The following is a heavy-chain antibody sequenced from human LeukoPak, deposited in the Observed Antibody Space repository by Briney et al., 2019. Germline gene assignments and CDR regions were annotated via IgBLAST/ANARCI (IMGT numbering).Heavy chain of an antibody. CDR3: AKDLLSGAVAADY. CDR1: GFTFSSYA. CDR2: ISDIGGST. V-gene: IGHV3-23*01. Sequence: GGSLRLSCAASGFTFSSYAMSWVRQAPGKGLEWVSGISDIGGSTYYADSVKGRFTISRDNSKNTLYLQMNSLRAEDTAIYYCAKDLLSGAVAADYWGQGTLVTVSS. D-gene: IGHD6-19*01. J-gene: IGHJ4*02.